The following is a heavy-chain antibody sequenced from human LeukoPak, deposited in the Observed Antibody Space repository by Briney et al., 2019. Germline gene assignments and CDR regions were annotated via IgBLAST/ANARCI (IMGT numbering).Heavy chain of an antibody. V-gene: IGHV4-34*01. CDR2: IYESGTT. CDR3: ARGAWATRLGS. CDR1: GESLNSYY. D-gene: IGHD2-15*01. Sequence: SSETLSLTCAVYGESLNSYYWSWVRQRPGEGLEWIGEIYESGTTEYNPSLKSRVTISMVPSKQQFSLSLSSVTAADTAVYYCARGAWATRLGSWGLGTPVIVSS. J-gene: IGHJ4*02.